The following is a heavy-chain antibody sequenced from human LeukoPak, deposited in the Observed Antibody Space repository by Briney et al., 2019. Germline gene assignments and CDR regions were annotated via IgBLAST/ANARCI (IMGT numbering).Heavy chain of an antibody. V-gene: IGHV4-4*02. J-gene: IGHJ4*02. CDR3: ARDQDWNATSLFDY. CDR2: IYYSGST. CDR1: GFTFSNAW. D-gene: IGHD1-1*01. Sequence: PGGSLRLSCAASGFTFSNAWMSWVRQPPGKGLEWIGSIYYSGSTYYSPSLKSRVTISVDTSKNQFSLKLSSVTAADTAVYYCARDQDWNATSLFDYWGQGTLVTVSS.